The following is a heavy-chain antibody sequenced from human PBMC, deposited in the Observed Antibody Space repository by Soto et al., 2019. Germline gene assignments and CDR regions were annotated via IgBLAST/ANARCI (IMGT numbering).Heavy chain of an antibody. CDR3: ARSVEGHFDY. J-gene: IGHJ4*02. V-gene: IGHV3-48*02. D-gene: IGHD6-19*01. Sequence: EVQLVESGGDLVQRGGSLRLSCVGSGFTFSVYSMNWVRQAPGKGLEWFSYITSDTKTIKYADSVKGRFTISRDNAKKSVYLQMNSLRDEDTAVYYCARSVEGHFDYWGQGTVVTVSS. CDR1: GFTFSVYS. CDR2: ITSDTKTI.